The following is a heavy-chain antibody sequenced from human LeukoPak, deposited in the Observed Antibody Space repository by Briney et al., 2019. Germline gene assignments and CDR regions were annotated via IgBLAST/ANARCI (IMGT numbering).Heavy chain of an antibody. CDR1: GFTFSSYW. D-gene: IGHD5-24*01. Sequence: GGSLRLSCAASGFTFSSYWMHWVRQAPGKGLVWVSRINTDGSSTSYADSVKGRFTISRDNAKNTLYLQMNSLRAEDTAVYYCAREDWDGASYYYYYYMDVWGKGTTVTVSS. CDR2: INTDGSST. V-gene: IGHV3-74*01. J-gene: IGHJ6*03. CDR3: AREDWDGASYYYYYYMDV.